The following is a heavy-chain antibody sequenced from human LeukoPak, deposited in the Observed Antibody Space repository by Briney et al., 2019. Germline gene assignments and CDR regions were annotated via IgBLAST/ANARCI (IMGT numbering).Heavy chain of an antibody. Sequence: SETLSLTCTVSGGSISSYYWSWLRQPPGKGLEWIGDIYYSGSTNYNPSLKSRVTISVDTSKNQFSLKLSSVTAADTAVYYCARVGGTPYYYYYMDVWGKGTTVTVSS. CDR3: ARVGGTPYYYYYMDV. J-gene: IGHJ6*03. D-gene: IGHD6-19*01. CDR1: GGSISSYY. CDR2: IYYSGST. V-gene: IGHV4-59*01.